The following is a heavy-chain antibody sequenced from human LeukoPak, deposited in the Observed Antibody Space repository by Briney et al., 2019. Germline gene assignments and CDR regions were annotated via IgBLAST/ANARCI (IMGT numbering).Heavy chain of an antibody. CDR3: VKRSSSWDLDY. D-gene: IGHD6-13*01. CDR1: GYSFTSYW. J-gene: IGHJ4*02. CDR2: IYPGDSDT. Sequence: TGESLKISCKGSGYSFTSYWIGWARQMPGKGLEWMGIIYPGDSDTRYSPSFQGQVTISADKSISTAYLQWSSLKASDTAMYYCVKRSSSWDLDYWGQGTLVTVSS. V-gene: IGHV5-51*01.